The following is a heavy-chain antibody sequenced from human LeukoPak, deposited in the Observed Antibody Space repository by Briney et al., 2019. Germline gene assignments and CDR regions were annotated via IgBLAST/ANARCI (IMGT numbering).Heavy chain of an antibody. J-gene: IGHJ4*02. Sequence: GSLRLSCAASGFTFSSYSMNWVRQAPGKGLEWVSSISSSSSYIYCADSVKGRFTISRDNAKNSLYLQMNSLRAEDTAVYYCARDGGYSSGWYLDYWGQGTLVTVSS. V-gene: IGHV3-21*01. CDR1: GFTFSSYS. CDR2: ISSSSSYI. D-gene: IGHD6-19*01. CDR3: ARDGGYSSGWYLDY.